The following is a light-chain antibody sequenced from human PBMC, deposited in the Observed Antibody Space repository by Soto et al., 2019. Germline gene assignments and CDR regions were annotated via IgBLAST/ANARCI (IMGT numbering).Light chain of an antibody. J-gene: IGKJ2*01. CDR2: GAS. Sequence: DIQLTQSPSFLSASVGDRVTITCRASQGISPYLAWYLQRPGKAPKLLIYGASTLQSGVPSRFSGSGSGAEFTLTISSLQPEDFGTYYCQQLNSDWYAFGQGTKLESK. V-gene: IGKV1-9*01. CDR3: QQLNSDWYA. CDR1: QGISPY.